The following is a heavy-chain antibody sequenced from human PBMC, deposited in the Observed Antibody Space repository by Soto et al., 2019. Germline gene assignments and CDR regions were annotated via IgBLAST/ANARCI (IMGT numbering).Heavy chain of an antibody. CDR3: ARVSYYYGMDV. Sequence: PSETLSLTCTVSGGSISSYYWSWIRQPPGKGLEWIGYIYYSGSTNYNPSLKSRVTISVDTSKNQFSLKLSSVTAADTAVYYCARVSYYYGMDVWDQGTTVTVSS. V-gene: IGHV4-59*01. CDR2: IYYSGST. J-gene: IGHJ6*02. CDR1: GGSISSYY.